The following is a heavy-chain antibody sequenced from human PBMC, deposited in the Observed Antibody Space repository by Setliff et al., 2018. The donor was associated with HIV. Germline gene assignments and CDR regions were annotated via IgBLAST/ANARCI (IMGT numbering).Heavy chain of an antibody. V-gene: IGHV4-4*07. CDR2: IYASGRT. CDR3: ARASRWGSIPFDY. J-gene: IGHJ4*02. Sequence: SETLSLTCTVSGGSISSYYWSWIRQPAGKGLEWIGRIYASGRTNYNPSLKSRVTLSVDTSKNQFSLKVTSVTAADTAVYYCARASRWGSIPFDYWGQGTLVTVSS. CDR1: GGSISSYY. D-gene: IGHD2-21*01.